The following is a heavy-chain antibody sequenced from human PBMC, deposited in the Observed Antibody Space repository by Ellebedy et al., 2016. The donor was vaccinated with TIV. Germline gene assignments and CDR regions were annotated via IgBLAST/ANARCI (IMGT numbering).Heavy chain of an antibody. CDR2: ISYDGSNK. J-gene: IGHJ4*02. CDR1: GFTFSSYA. V-gene: IGHV3-30*01. D-gene: IGHD5-12*01. Sequence: GESLKISCAASGFTFSSYAMHWVRQAPGKGLEWVAVISYDGSNKYYADSVKGRFTISRDNSKNTLYLQMNSLRAEDTAVYYCAKTGGGLRFDYWGQGTLVTVSS. CDR3: AKTGGGLRFDY.